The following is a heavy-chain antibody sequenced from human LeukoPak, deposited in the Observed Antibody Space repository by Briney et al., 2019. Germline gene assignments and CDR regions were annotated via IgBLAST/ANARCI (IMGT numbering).Heavy chain of an antibody. Sequence: SVTLSLTCAVYGGSFSGYYWSWIRQPPGKGLEWIGEINHSGSTNYNPSLKSRVTISVDTSKNQFSLKLSSVTAADTAVYYCAREGGYSYGDAPLHFDYWGQGTLVTVSS. V-gene: IGHV4-34*01. CDR3: AREGGYSYGDAPLHFDY. CDR2: INHSGST. J-gene: IGHJ4*02. D-gene: IGHD5-18*01. CDR1: GGSFSGYY.